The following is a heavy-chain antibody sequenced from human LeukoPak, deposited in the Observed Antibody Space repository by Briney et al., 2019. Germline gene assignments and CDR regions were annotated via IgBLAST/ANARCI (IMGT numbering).Heavy chain of an antibody. Sequence: PGRSLRLSCAASGFTFSSYAMHWVRQAPGKGLEWVAVISYDGSNKYYADSVKGRFTISRDNSKNTLYLQMNSLRAEDTAVYYCARVSKGEFNHCSSTSCQEYYFDYWGQGTLVTVSS. J-gene: IGHJ4*02. CDR3: ARVSKGEFNHCSSTSCQEYYFDY. CDR1: GFTFSSYA. CDR2: ISYDGSNK. V-gene: IGHV3-30-3*01. D-gene: IGHD2-2*01.